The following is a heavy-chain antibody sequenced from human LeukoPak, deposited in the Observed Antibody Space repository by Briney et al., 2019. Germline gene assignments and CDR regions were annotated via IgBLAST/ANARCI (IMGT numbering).Heavy chain of an antibody. CDR2: ITGSGSTT. Sequence: PGGSLRLSCAASGFTFRNYAVVWVRQAPGKGLEWVSAITGSGSTTYYADSVRGRFTISRDNAKNSLYLQMNSLRAEDTAVYYCARARGVAAPGDYWGQGTLVTVSS. J-gene: IGHJ4*02. V-gene: IGHV3-21*01. CDR1: GFTFRNYA. D-gene: IGHD6-19*01. CDR3: ARARGVAAPGDY.